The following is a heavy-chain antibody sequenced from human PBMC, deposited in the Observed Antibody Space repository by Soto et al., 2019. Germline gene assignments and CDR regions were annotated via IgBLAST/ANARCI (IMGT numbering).Heavy chain of an antibody. J-gene: IGHJ6*02. Sequence: ASVKVSCKASGGTFSSYAISWVRQAPGQGLEWMGGIIPIFGTANYAQKFQGRVTITADESTSTAYMELSSLRSEDTAVYYCARDLGLSIVVVPAAIGGYYYYYGMDVWGQGTTVTVSS. CDR2: IIPIFGTA. V-gene: IGHV1-69*13. CDR1: GGTFSSYA. D-gene: IGHD2-2*01. CDR3: ARDLGLSIVVVPAAIGGYYYYYGMDV.